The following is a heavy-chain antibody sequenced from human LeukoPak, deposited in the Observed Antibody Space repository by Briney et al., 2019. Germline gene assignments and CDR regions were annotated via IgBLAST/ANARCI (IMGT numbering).Heavy chain of an antibody. D-gene: IGHD1-26*01. V-gene: IGHV1-69*04. CDR3: ARGDGGGATEFDY. J-gene: IGHJ4*02. Sequence: SVPVSCQASGGTFSSYAFSWVRQAPGRGLAWMGRIIPIFGIANYAQKFQSRVTITADKPTSTAYTALSSLRSEDTAVYYCARGDGGGATEFDYWGQGTLVTVSS. CDR1: GGTFSSYA. CDR2: IIPIFGIA.